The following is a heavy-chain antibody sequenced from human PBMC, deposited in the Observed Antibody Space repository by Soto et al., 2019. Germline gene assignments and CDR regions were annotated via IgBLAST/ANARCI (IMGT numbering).Heavy chain of an antibody. CDR2: INPNSGET. CDR3: ARAPRPLWYFDY. Sequence: GASVKVSCKASGYIFIDYYIHWLRQAPGQGLKRVGRINPNSGETRYAETFLGRVTMTRDTSNNTLYMELSRLRSDDTAVYYCARAPRPLWYFDYWGQGTRVTVS. CDR1: GYIFIDYY. D-gene: IGHD6-6*01. J-gene: IGHJ4*02. V-gene: IGHV1-2*06.